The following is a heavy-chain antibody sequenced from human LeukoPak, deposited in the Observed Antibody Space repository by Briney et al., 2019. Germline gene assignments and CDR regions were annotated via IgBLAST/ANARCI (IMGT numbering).Heavy chain of an antibody. D-gene: IGHD3-10*01. CDR1: GFTFTTHA. J-gene: IGHJ4*02. V-gene: IGHV3-23*01. CDR3: ARAPRSGSYYNCFDY. CDR2: ISSRGGST. Sequence: GGSLRLSCAASGFTFTTHAMNWVRQAPGKGLEWVSVISSRGGSTYYADSVKGRFTISRDNSKNTLYLQMNSLRAEDTAVYYCARAPRSGSYYNCFDYWGQGTLVTVSS.